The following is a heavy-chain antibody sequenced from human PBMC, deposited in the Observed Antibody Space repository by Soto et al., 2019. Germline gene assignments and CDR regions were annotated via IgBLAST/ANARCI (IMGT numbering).Heavy chain of an antibody. V-gene: IGHV3-30*18. J-gene: IGHJ5*02. CDR1: GFIFSSYG. D-gene: IGHD3-16*01. CDR2: ISFDGSKK. CDR3: AQAPTHDSVWGTHPNAPPRGWFDP. Sequence: QVQLVESGGGVVQPGRSLRVSCAASGFIFSSYGMHWVRQAPDKGLECVAVISFDGSKKYYADSVRGRFTISRDNSKNTLYLQMNSLRVEDTAMYYCAQAPTHDSVWGTHPNAPPRGWFDPWGQGTLVTVSS.